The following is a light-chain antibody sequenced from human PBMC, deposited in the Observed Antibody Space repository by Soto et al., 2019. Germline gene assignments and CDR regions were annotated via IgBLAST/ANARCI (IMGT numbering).Light chain of an antibody. Sequence: QSALTQPASVSGSPGQSITISCTVGSYNFVSWYQQHPGKAPKVLICEVSKRPSGVSDRFSGSKSGNTASLTISGLQAEDDADYYCCSDAGRSTYVFGNGTKVTVL. CDR2: EVS. J-gene: IGLJ1*01. V-gene: IGLV2-23*02. CDR1: GSYNF. CDR3: CSDAGRSTYV.